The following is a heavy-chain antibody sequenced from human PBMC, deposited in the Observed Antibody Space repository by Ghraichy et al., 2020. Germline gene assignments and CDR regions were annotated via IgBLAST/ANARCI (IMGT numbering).Heavy chain of an antibody. CDR3: ARGQWFGELPAFDI. CDR1: GGSISSYY. D-gene: IGHD3-10*01. J-gene: IGHJ3*02. V-gene: IGHV4-59*01. CDR2: IYYSGST. Sequence: SETLSLTCTVSGGSISSYYWSWIRQPPGKGLEWIGYIYYSGSTNYNPSLKSRVTISVDTSKNQFSLKLSSVTAADTAVYYCARGQWFGELPAFDIWGQGTMVTVSS.